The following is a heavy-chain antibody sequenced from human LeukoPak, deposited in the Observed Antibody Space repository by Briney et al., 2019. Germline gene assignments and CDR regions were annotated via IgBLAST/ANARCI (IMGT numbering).Heavy chain of an antibody. CDR3: ARDLVVVVTATRERPWYFDL. Sequence: GGSLRLSCAASGVTFSSYSMNWGREAPGEGLEWGSSISISSSYIYYADSVKGRFTISRDNAKNSLYLQMNSLRAADTAVYYCARDLVVVVTATRERPWYFDLWGRGTLVTVSS. V-gene: IGHV3-21*01. CDR2: ISISSSYI. CDR1: GVTFSSYS. D-gene: IGHD2-21*02. J-gene: IGHJ2*01.